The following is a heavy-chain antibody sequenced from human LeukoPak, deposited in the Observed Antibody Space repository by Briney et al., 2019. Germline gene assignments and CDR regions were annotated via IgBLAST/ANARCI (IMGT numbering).Heavy chain of an antibody. CDR1: GYTLTELS. CDR3: ATYASVVVPAARKPFDY. Sequence: RGASVKVSCKVSGYTLTELSMHWVRQAPGKGLEWMGGFDPEDGETIYAQKFQGRVTMTEDTSTDTAYMELSSLRSEDTAVYYCATYASVVVPAARKPFDYWGQGTLVTVSS. J-gene: IGHJ4*02. V-gene: IGHV1-24*01. D-gene: IGHD2-2*01. CDR2: FDPEDGET.